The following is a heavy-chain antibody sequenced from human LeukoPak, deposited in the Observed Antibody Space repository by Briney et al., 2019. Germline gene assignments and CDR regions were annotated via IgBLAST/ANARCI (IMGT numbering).Heavy chain of an antibody. V-gene: IGHV1-2*02. D-gene: IGHD6-13*01. CDR1: GYTFTGYY. CDR3: ARSQQLAADP. Sequence: ASVKVSCKASGYTFTGYYMNWVRQAPGQGLEWMGWINPNSGGTNYAQKFQGRVTMTRDTSISTAYMELSSLRPDDTAVYYCARSQQLAADPWGQGTLVTVSS. CDR2: INPNSGGT. J-gene: IGHJ5*02.